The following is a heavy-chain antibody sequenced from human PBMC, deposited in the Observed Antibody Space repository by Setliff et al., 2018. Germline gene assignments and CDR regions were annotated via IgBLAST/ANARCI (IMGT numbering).Heavy chain of an antibody. CDR1: GYTFTSYG. J-gene: IGHJ3*02. D-gene: IGHD3-22*01. CDR3: ARYGVLLARYYYDSSGYSDRNAFDI. V-gene: IGHV1-18*01. Sequence: ASVKVSCKASGYTFTSYGISWVRQAPGQGLEWMGWISAYNGNTNYAQKLQGRVTMTTDTSTSTAYMELSSLRSEDTAVYYCARYGVLLARYYYDSSGYSDRNAFDIWGQGTMVTVSS. CDR2: ISAYNGNT.